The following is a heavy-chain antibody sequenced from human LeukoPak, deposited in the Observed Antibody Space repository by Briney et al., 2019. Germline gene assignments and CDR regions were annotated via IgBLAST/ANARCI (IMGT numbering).Heavy chain of an antibody. J-gene: IGHJ3*01. CDR3: AKRITVVARDAFDF. CDR1: GXTFSTYA. D-gene: IGHD1-14*01. CDR2: ISGSGGST. Sequence: GGSLRLSWAASGXTFSTYAVSWVRQAPGKGLEWVSSISGSGGSTFYADSVKGRFTISRDNSKNTLYLQMNSLRAEDTAIYYCAKRITVVARDAFDFWGQGTMVTVSS. V-gene: IGHV3-23*01.